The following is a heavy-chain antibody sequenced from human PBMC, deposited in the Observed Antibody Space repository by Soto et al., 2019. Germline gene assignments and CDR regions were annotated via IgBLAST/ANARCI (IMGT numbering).Heavy chain of an antibody. Sequence: EVQLVESGGGLVQPGGSLRLSCAASGFTFSSYWMSWVRQAPGKGLEGVANIKQDGSEKYYVDSVKGRFTISRDNAQNSLYLQMNSLRAEDTAVYYCARGRQPAARNCWYFDLWGRGTLVTVSS. CDR2: IKQDGSEK. CDR3: ARGRQPAARNCWYFDL. D-gene: IGHD2-2*01. V-gene: IGHV3-7*04. CDR1: GFTFSSYW. J-gene: IGHJ2*01.